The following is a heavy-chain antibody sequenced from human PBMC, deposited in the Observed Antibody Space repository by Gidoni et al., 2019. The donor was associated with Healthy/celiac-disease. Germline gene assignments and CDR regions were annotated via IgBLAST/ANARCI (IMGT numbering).Heavy chain of an antibody. J-gene: IGHJ3*02. D-gene: IGHD6-13*01. CDR3: AREGYSSSGVGFFI. CDR1: GFTFSSYW. CDR2: IKQDGSEK. Sequence: EVQLVESGGGLVQPGGSLRLSCAASGFTFSSYWMSWVRQAPGKGLEWVANIKQDGSEKYYVDSVKGRFTISRDNAKNSLYLQMNSLRAEDTAVYYCAREGYSSSGVGFFIWGQGTMVTVSS. V-gene: IGHV3-7*04.